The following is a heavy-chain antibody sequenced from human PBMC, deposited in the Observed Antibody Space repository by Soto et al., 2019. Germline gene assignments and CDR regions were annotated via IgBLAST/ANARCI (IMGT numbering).Heavy chain of an antibody. CDR2: IYYSGST. CDR3: ARAPLLDNTATVTYFDY. CDR1: GGSVSSGSYY. J-gene: IGHJ4*02. V-gene: IGHV4-61*01. Sequence: PSETLSLTCTVSGGSVSSGSYYWSWIRQPPGKGLEWIGYIYYSGSTNYNPSLKSRVTISVDTSKNQFSLKLSSVTAADTAVYYCARAPLLDNTATVTYFDYWGQGTMVTVSS. D-gene: IGHD5-18*01.